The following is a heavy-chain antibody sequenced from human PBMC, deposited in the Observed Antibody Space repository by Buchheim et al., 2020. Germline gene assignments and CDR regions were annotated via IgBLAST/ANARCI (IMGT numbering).Heavy chain of an antibody. CDR3: AKEQWGYCDY. J-gene: IGHJ4*02. CDR1: GFTFSSYG. D-gene: IGHD2-8*01. CDR2: ISYDGSNK. Sequence: QVQLVESGGGVVQPGRSLRLSCAASGFTFSSYGMHWVRQAPGKGLEWVAVISYDGSNKYYADSVKGRFTISRDNSKNTLYLQMNSLRAEDTAVYYCAKEQWGYCDYWRQGTL. V-gene: IGHV3-30*18.